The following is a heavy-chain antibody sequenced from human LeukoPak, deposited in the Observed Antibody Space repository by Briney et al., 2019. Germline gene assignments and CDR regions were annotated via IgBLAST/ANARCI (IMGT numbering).Heavy chain of an antibody. CDR3: TTVLVEMATIRRDY. Sequence: GGSLRLSCAASGFTFSNAWMSWVRQAPGKGLEWVGRIKSKTDGGTTDYAAPVKGRFTISRDDSKNTLYLQMNSLKTEDTAVYYCTTVLVEMATIRRDYWGQGTLVTVSS. CDR1: GFTFSNAW. V-gene: IGHV3-15*01. J-gene: IGHJ4*02. CDR2: IKSKTDGGTT. D-gene: IGHD5-24*01.